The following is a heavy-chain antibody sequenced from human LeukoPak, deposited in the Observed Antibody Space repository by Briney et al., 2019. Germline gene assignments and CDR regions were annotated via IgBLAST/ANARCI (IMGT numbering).Heavy chain of an antibody. CDR3: ARGSIVGATSFDY. J-gene: IGHJ4*02. D-gene: IGHD1-26*01. Sequence: GGSLRLPCAASGFTFSDYYMSWIRQAPGKGLEWVSYISSSGSTIYYADSVKGRFTISRDNSKNTLYLQMNSLRAEDTAVYYCARGSIVGATSFDYWGQGTLVTVSS. CDR1: GFTFSDYY. V-gene: IGHV3-11*04. CDR2: ISSSGSTI.